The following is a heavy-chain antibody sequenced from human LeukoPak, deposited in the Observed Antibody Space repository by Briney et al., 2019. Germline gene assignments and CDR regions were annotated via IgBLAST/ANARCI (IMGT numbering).Heavy chain of an antibody. D-gene: IGHD3-22*01. CDR2: IYYSGST. Sequence: SETLSLTCTVSGGSISSYYWSWIRQPPGKGLEWIGYIYYSGSTNYHPSLKSRVTISVDTSKNQFSLKLSSVAAADTAVYYCARIKYYYDSSGYAHWYFDLWGRGTLVTVSS. J-gene: IGHJ2*01. CDR3: ARIKYYYDSSGYAHWYFDL. V-gene: IGHV4-59*01. CDR1: GGSISSYY.